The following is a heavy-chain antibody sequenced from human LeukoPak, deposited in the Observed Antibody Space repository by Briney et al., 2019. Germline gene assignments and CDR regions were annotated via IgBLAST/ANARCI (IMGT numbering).Heavy chain of an antibody. V-gene: IGHV4-34*01. J-gene: IGHJ5*02. D-gene: IGHD5-18*01. CDR3: GEIFLGYSYCQRGVDP. CDR1: GGSFSGYY. Sequence: SETLSLTCAVYGGSFSGYYWSWIRQPPGKGLEWIGEINHSGSTNYNPSLKSRVTISVDTSKNQFSLKLSSVTAADTAVYYCGEIFLGYSYCQRGVDPWGQGTLVTVSS. CDR2: INHSGST.